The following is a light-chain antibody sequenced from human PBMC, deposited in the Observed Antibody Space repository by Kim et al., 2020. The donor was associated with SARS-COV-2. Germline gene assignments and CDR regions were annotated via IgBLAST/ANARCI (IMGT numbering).Light chain of an antibody. J-gene: IGKJ4*01. CDR3: QQYKIWPPLT. Sequence: SPRQSAPPYCRDTERISDNLASYKQQPVQATRHLIYGAHTRATGIPARFRGSGSGTEFTLIITTLQSEDFAMYYCQQYKIWPPLTFGGGTKVDIK. V-gene: IGKV3D-15*01. CDR2: GAH. CDR1: ERISDN.